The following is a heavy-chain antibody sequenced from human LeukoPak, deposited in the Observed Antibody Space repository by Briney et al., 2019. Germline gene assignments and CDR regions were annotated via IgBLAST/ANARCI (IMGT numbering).Heavy chain of an antibody. CDR3: AKDPITISGLGLLGMDV. CDR2: ISGSGGST. V-gene: IGHV3-23*01. Sequence: PGGSLRLSCAASGFAFSSYAMSWVRQAPGKGLEWVSAISGSGGSTYYADSVKGRFTISRDNSKNTLYLQMNSLRAEDTAVYYCAKDPITISGLGLLGMDVWGQGTTVTVSS. J-gene: IGHJ6*02. CDR1: GFAFSSYA. D-gene: IGHD3-3*01.